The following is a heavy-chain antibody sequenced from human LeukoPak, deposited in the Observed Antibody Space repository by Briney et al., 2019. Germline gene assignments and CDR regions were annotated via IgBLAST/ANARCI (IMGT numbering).Heavy chain of an antibody. J-gene: IGHJ4*02. CDR3: AKDVAVAGTSDY. Sequence: GGSLRLSCAASGSTFSSYAMSWVRQAPGKGLEWVSAISGSGGSTYYADSVKGRFTISRDNSKNTLYLQMNSLRAEDTAVYYCAKDVAVAGTSDYWGQGTLVTVSS. V-gene: IGHV3-23*01. CDR2: ISGSGGST. CDR1: GSTFSSYA. D-gene: IGHD6-19*01.